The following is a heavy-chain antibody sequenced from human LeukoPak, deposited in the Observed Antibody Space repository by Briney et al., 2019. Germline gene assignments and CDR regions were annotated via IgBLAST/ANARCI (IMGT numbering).Heavy chain of an antibody. CDR1: GGSISSGGYY. Sequence: SETLSLTCTVSGGSISSGGYYWSWIRQPPGKGLEWIGYIYYSGSTYYNPSLKSRVTISVDTSKNQFSLKLSSVTAADTAVYYCARVRNGDYYFDYWGQGTLVTVSS. V-gene: IGHV4-30-4*01. D-gene: IGHD4-17*01. J-gene: IGHJ4*02. CDR2: IYYSGST. CDR3: ARVRNGDYYFDY.